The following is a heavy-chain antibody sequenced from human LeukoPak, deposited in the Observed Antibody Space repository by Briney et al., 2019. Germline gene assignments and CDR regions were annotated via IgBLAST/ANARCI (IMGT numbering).Heavy chain of an antibody. J-gene: IGHJ4*02. CDR3: AREERGSYYQRTWYYFDY. D-gene: IGHD3-10*01. V-gene: IGHV4-39*07. Sequence: SETLSLTCTVSGGSISSGGYYWSWIRQPPGKGLEWIGSIYYSGSTYYNPSLKSRVTISVDTSKNQFSLKLSSVTAADTAVYYCAREERGSYYQRTWYYFDYWGQGTLVTVSS. CDR2: IYYSGST. CDR1: GGSISSGGYY.